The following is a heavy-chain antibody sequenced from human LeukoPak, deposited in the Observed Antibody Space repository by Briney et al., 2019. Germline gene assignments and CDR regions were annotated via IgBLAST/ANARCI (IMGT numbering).Heavy chain of an antibody. CDR1: GYTFTGYY. CDR2: INPNSGGT. D-gene: IGHD3-3*01. Sequence: ASVKVSCKASGYTFTGYYMHWVRQAPGQGLEWMGWINPNSGGTNYAQKFQGRVTMTRDTSISTAYMELSRLRSDDTAVYYCARDRVTGFWSGYSDYWGQGTLVTVSS. J-gene: IGHJ4*02. V-gene: IGHV1-2*02. CDR3: ARDRVTGFWSGYSDY.